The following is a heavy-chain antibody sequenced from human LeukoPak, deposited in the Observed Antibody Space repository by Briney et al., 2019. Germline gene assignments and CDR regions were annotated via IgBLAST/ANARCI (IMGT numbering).Heavy chain of an antibody. CDR3: ASGYCSGGSCPDGFDI. CDR2: ISAYNGNT. D-gene: IGHD2-15*01. V-gene: IGHV1-18*01. CDR1: GYTFTNYG. J-gene: IGHJ3*02. Sequence: ASVKVSCKASGYTFTNYGITWVRQAPGQGLEWMGWISAYNGNTNYAQKLQGRVTMTTDTSTSTAYMELRSLRSDDTAVYYCASGYCSGGSCPDGFDIWGQGTMVTVSS.